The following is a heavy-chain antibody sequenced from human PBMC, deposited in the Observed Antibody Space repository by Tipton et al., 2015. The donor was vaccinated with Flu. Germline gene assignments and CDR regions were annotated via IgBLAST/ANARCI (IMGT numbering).Heavy chain of an antibody. CDR1: GDSISTDYY. V-gene: IGHV4-38-2*01. J-gene: IGHJ5*02. CDR2: VSRSGNT. CDR3: ARALTTYNWNRWRWFDP. Sequence: TLSLTCEVSGDSISTDYYWGWVRQFPGKGLEWIGSVSRSGNTDYNPSLKSRVTISIDTSKNQFSLKLSSVTAADTAVYYCARALTTYNWNRWRWFDPWGQGTLVTVSS. D-gene: IGHD1-20*01.